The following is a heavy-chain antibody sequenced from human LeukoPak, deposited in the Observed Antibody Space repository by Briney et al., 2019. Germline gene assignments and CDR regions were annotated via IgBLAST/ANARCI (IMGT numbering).Heavy chain of an antibody. CDR1: GGSIIGHY. J-gene: IGHJ3*01. Sequence: PSETLSLTCTVSGGSIIGHYWSWIRQSPGREPEWIGYVHFSGTTSFNPSLKSRVTILVDTSKNQFSLRLTSMTAADTAVYFCAREQYLAYDVFGFWGRGTMVTVSS. D-gene: IGHD2/OR15-2a*01. CDR3: AREQYLAYDVFGF. CDR2: VHFSGTT. V-gene: IGHV4-59*11.